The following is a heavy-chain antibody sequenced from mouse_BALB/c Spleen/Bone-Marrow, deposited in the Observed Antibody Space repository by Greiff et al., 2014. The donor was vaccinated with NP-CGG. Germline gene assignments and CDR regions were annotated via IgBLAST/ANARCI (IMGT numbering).Heavy chain of an antibody. Sequence: VESGGGLVKPGGSLKLSCAASGFTFSSYAMSWVRQTPEKRLEWVASISSGGSTYYPDRVKGRFTISRDNARNILYLQMSSLRSEDTAMYYCAREVDGWYYFDYWGQGTTLTVSS. CDR3: AREVDGWYYFDY. D-gene: IGHD2-3*01. CDR2: ISSGGST. J-gene: IGHJ2*01. V-gene: IGHV5-6-5*01. CDR1: GFTFSSYA.